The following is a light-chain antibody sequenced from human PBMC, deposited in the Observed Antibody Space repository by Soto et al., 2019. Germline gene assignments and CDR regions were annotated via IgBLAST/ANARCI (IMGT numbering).Light chain of an antibody. J-gene: IGLJ2*01. Sequence: QSVLTQPPSVSAAPGQKVTISCSGGTSNIGNNYLSWYQHLPGTPPKLLIYDNNKRPSGIPDRFSASKSGTSATLGITGLQTGDEGDYYCSTWDTSCNGGVFGGGTTLTVL. CDR1: TSNIGNNY. CDR2: DNN. CDR3: STWDTSCNGGV. V-gene: IGLV1-51*01.